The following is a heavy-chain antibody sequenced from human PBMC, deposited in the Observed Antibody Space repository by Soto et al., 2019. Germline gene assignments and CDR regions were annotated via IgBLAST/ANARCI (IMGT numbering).Heavy chain of an antibody. V-gene: IGHV1-46*01. CDR3: ARDLRYCISTSCRYYYYGMDV. D-gene: IGHD2-2*01. CDR2: INPSGGST. Sequence: ASVKVSCKASGYTFTRYYMHWVRQAPGQGLEWMGIINPSGGSTSYAQKFQGRVTMTRDTSTSTVYMELSSLRSEDTAVYYCARDLRYCISTSCRYYYYGMDVWGQGTTVTVSS. CDR1: GYTFTRYY. J-gene: IGHJ6*02.